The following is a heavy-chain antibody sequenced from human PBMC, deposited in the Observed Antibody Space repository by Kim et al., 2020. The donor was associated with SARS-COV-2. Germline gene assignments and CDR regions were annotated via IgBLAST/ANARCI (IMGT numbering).Heavy chain of an antibody. Sequence: SETLSLTCTVSGGSISSYYWSWIRQPPGKGLEWIGHVYYSGSTTYNPSLKSRVTISLDTSKNQFSLRLSSVTAADTAMYFCARGTPRVLLPGFDPLGQGT. D-gene: IGHD1-26*01. CDR1: GGSISSYY. J-gene: IGHJ5*02. CDR2: VYYSGST. V-gene: IGHV4-59*13. CDR3: ARGTPRVLLPGFDP.